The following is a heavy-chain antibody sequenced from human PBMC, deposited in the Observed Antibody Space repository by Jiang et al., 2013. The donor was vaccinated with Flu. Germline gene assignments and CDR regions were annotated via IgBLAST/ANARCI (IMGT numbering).Heavy chain of an antibody. Sequence: SGAEVKKPGSSVKVSCKASGGTFSSYTISWVRQAPGQGLEWMGRIIPILGIANYAQKFQGRVTITADKSTSTAYMELSSLRSEDTAVYYCARFSKDYYYDSSGYYFDPWGQGTLVTVSS. CDR3: ARFSKDYYYDSSGYYFDP. V-gene: IGHV1-69*04. CDR2: IIPILGIA. D-gene: IGHD3-22*01. J-gene: IGHJ5*02. CDR1: GGTFSSYT.